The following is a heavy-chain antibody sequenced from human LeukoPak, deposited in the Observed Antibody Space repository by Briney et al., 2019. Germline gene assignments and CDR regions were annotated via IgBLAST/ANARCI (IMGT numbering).Heavy chain of an antibody. J-gene: IGHJ4*02. CDR2: ISSSSGTI. V-gene: IGHV3-48*01. CDR3: GRNRGYTYGPLDY. CDR1: GFTFSSYS. D-gene: IGHD5-18*01. Sequence: GGSLRLSCAASGFTFSSYSMNWVRQAPGKGLEWVSYISSSSGTIYYAASVKGRFTISRDNAKNSLYLQMNSLRAEDTAVFYCGRNRGYTYGPLDYWGQGTLVTVSS.